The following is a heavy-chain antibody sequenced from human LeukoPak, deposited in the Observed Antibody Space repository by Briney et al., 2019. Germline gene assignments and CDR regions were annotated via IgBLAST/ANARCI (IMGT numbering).Heavy chain of an antibody. D-gene: IGHD3-22*01. CDR3: ARTLNDDYDSSGYPIDY. V-gene: IGHV4-39*07. J-gene: IGHJ4*02. Sequence: PSETLSLTCTVSGGSISSSSYYWGWIRQPPGKGLEWIGSIYYSGSTYYNPSLKSRVTISVDTSKNQFSLKLSSVTAADTAVYYCARTLNDDYDSSGYPIDYWAREPWSPSPQ. CDR1: GGSISSSSYY. CDR2: IYYSGST.